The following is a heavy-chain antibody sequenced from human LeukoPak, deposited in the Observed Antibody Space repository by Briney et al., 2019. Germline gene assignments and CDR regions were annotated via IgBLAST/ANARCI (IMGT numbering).Heavy chain of an antibody. CDR1: GFTFSSYW. D-gene: IGHD6-19*01. V-gene: IGHV3-7*01. CDR2: IKQDGSEK. J-gene: IGHJ3*02. Sequence: GGSLRLSCAASGFTFSSYWMSWVRQAPGKGLEWVANIKQDGSEKYYVDSVKGRFTISRDNAKNSLYLQMNSLRAEDTAVYYCARLGYSSGWYGAFDIRGQGTMVTVSS. CDR3: ARLGYSSGWYGAFDI.